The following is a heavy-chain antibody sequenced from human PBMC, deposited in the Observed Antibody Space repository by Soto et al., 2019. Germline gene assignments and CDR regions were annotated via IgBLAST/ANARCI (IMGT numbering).Heavy chain of an antibody. Sequence: EVQLVESGGGLVQPGGSLRLSCAASGFTFSSYWMSWVRQAPGKGLEWVANINQDGSEKYCVDSVEGRFTISRDNAKNSLYLQMNSLGAEDTAVYYCARDGYGMDVWGQGTTVTVSS. CDR2: INQDGSEK. J-gene: IGHJ6*02. CDR3: ARDGYGMDV. CDR1: GFTFSSYW. V-gene: IGHV3-7*03.